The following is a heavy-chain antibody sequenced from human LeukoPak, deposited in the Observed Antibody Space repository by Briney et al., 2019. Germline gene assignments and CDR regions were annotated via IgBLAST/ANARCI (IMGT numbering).Heavy chain of an antibody. CDR3: AKGYYGSGGIDY. CDR1: GLTFDDYA. J-gene: IGHJ4*02. D-gene: IGHD3-10*01. V-gene: IGHV3-9*03. Sequence: GRSLRLSCAASGLTFDDYAMHWVRQAPGKGLEWVSGISWNSGSIGYADSVKGRFTISRDNAKNSLYLQMNSLRAEDMALYYCAKGYYGSGGIDYWGQGTLVTVSS. CDR2: ISWNSGSI.